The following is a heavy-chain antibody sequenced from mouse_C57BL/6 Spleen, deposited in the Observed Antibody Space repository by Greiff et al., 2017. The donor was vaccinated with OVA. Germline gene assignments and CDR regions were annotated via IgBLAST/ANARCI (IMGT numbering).Heavy chain of an antibody. CDR2: IRSKSNNYAT. CDR1: GFSFNTYA. Sequence: EVQRVESGGGLVQPKGSLKLSCAASGFSFNTYAMNWVRQAPGKGLEWVARIRSKSNNYATYYADSVKDRFTISRDDSESMLYLQMNNLKTEDTAMYYCVRQQEGYFDVWGTGTTVTVSS. J-gene: IGHJ1*03. V-gene: IGHV10-1*01. CDR3: VRQQEGYFDV.